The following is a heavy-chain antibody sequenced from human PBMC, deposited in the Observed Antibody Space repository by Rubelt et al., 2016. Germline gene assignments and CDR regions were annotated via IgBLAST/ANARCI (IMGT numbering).Heavy chain of an antibody. D-gene: IGHD3-10*01. J-gene: IGHJ6*02. Sequence: GSLRLSCAASGFSFGIYSMIWIRQAPGKGLEWVSSIDNSGGRVFYADSVKGRFTISRDNSKNTLYLQMNSLRAEDTAVYYCAKDYGSGSPYYGMDVWGQGPSVPV. CDR1: GFSFGIYS. V-gene: IGHV3-21*01. CDR3: AKDYGSGSPYYGMDV. CDR2: IDNSGGRV.